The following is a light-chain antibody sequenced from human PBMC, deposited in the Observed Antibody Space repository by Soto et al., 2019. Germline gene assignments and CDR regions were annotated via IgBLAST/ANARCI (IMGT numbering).Light chain of an antibody. J-gene: IGKJ5*01. CDR2: DAS. Sequence: EIVLTQSPVTLSLSPGERATLSCRASQSVSSYLAWYQQKPGQAPRLLIYDASNRATGIPGRFSASGSGTDFTLTISSLEPEDFVVYYCQQRANWPITLGQGTRLEIK. CDR1: QSVSSY. CDR3: QQRANWPIT. V-gene: IGKV3-11*01.